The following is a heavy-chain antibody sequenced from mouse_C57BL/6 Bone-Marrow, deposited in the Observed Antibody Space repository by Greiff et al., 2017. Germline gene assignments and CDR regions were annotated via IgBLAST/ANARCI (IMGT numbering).Heavy chain of an antibody. CDR2: IYPGSGST. J-gene: IGHJ4*01. CDR1: GYTFTSYW. V-gene: IGHV1-55*01. Sequence: QVQLQQPGAELVKPGASVKMSCKASGYTFTSYWITWVKQRPGQGLEWIGDIYPGSGSTNYNEKFKSKATLTVDTSSSTAYMQLSSLTSEDSAVYYCARWGITTVVEAMDYWGQGTSVTVSS. CDR3: ARWGITTVVEAMDY. D-gene: IGHD1-1*01.